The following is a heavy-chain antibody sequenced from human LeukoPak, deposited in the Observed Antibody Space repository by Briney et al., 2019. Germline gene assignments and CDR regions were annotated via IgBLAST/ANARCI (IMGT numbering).Heavy chain of an antibody. J-gene: IGHJ6*03. CDR1: GFTFSSYS. D-gene: IGHD3-3*01. Sequence: GGSLRLSCAASGFTFSSYSMNWVRQAPGKGLEWVSYISSSSSTIYYADSVKGRFTISRDNAKNSLYLQMNSLRAEDTAVYYCARGNPDYDFWIGIDDYMDVWGKGTTVTVSS. V-gene: IGHV3-48*01. CDR2: ISSSSSTI. CDR3: ARGNPDYDFWIGIDDYMDV.